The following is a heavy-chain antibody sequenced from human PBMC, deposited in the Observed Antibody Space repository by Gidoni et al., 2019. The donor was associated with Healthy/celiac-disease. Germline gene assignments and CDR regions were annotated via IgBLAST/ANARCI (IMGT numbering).Heavy chain of an antibody. J-gene: IGHJ3*02. Sequence: EVQLVESGGGLVKPGGSLRLSCAASGFTFSSYSMNCVRQAPGKGLEWVSSISSSSSYIYYADSVKGRFTISRDNAKNSLYLQMNSLRAEDTAVYYCARSLLGWGPWAAFDIWGQGTMVTVSS. CDR1: GFTFSSYS. CDR2: ISSSSSYI. D-gene: IGHD6-19*01. CDR3: ARSLLGWGPWAAFDI. V-gene: IGHV3-21*01.